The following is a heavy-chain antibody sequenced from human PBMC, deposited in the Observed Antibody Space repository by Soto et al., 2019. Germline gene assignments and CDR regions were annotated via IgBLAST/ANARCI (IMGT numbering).Heavy chain of an antibody. J-gene: IGHJ5*01. CDR1: GYTFTGYY. CDR3: ARDRWYNWNDVSLDP. CDR2: INPNSGGT. V-gene: IGHV1-2*04. Sequence: ASVQVSCKASGYTFTGYYMHWVRQAPGQGLEWMGWINPNSGGTNYAQKVQGWVTMTRDTSISTAYMELSRLRSDDTAVYYCARDRWYNWNDVSLDPWGQGTLVTVSS. D-gene: IGHD1-1*01.